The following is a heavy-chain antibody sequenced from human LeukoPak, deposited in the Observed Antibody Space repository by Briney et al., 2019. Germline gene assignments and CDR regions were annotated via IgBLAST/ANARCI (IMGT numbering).Heavy chain of an antibody. V-gene: IGHV4-4*07. D-gene: IGHD3-10*01. CDR1: GGSISSYY. CDR2: IYTSGST. CDR3: ARDTEAKRGSPYGIRN. J-gene: IGHJ4*02. Sequence: NSSETLSLTCTVSGGSISSYYWSWIRQPAGKGLEWIGRIYTSGSTNYNPSLKSRVTMSVDTSKKQFSLNLSSVTAADTAVYYCARDTEAKRGSPYGIRNWGQGTLVTVSS.